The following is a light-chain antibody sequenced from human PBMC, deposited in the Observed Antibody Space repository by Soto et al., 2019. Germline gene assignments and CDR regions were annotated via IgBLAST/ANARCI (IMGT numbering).Light chain of an antibody. Sequence: QSALTQPASVSGPLGQSIVISCTGSSSDIGSYDVVSWYQQYPGKAPKVVIFEATKRPSGVSNRFSGSKSGNTASLTVSGLQSEDEADYYCSSYGGSNNLLFGGGTKLTVL. CDR2: EAT. J-gene: IGLJ2*01. V-gene: IGLV2-14*02. CDR1: SSDIGSYDV. CDR3: SSYGGSNNLL.